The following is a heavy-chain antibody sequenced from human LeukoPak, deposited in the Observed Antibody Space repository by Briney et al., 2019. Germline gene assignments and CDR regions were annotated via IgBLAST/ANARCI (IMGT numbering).Heavy chain of an antibody. J-gene: IGHJ4*02. Sequence: ASVKVSCKASGYTFTSYGISWVRQAPGQGLEWMGWISAYNGNTNYAQRLQGRVTMTTDTSTSTAYMELRSLRSDDTAVYYCARDRHYVWGSYRYLGDYWGQGTLVTVSS. CDR3: ARDRHYVWGSYRYLGDY. CDR2: ISAYNGNT. D-gene: IGHD3-16*02. CDR1: GYTFTSYG. V-gene: IGHV1-18*01.